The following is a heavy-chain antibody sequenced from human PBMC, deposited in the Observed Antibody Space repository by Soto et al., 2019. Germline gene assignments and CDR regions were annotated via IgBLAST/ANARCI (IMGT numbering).Heavy chain of an antibody. Sequence: QVQLVESGGGVVQPGRSLRLSCAASGFSFSSCAMHWVRQAPGKGLEWVAVVSHDGSNKYYADSVKGRITISRDNSINTAYLQMSSRRAEDTAGYYCARVSIAVAGIAYYFAYWGQGTRVTVSS. D-gene: IGHD6-19*01. CDR1: GFSFSSCA. J-gene: IGHJ4*02. CDR3: ARVSIAVAGIAYYFAY. CDR2: VSHDGSNK. V-gene: IGHV3-30-3*01.